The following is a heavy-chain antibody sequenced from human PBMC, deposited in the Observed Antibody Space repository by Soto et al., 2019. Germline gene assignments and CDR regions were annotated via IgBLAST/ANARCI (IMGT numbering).Heavy chain of an antibody. CDR3: AREVEVHTPVFGF. J-gene: IGHJ4*02. CDR2: ISPMFGKA. Sequence: QVQLVRSGADVKRPGSSVKVPCKASGGTFNNYAINWVRQAPGQGLEWMGDISPMFGKANYAQKFQGRVKITADDSTATAYLELSSLRSEDTALYYCAREVEVHTPVFGFWGQGSLVTVSS. V-gene: IGHV1-69*01. D-gene: IGHD2-2*01. CDR1: GGTFNNYA.